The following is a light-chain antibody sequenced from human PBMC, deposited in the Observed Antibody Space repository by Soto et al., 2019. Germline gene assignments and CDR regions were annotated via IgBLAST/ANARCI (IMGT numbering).Light chain of an antibody. CDR1: QSCLSNSNNKNS. CDR3: LQDINYPWT. J-gene: IGKJ1*01. CDR2: WAS. Sequence: DIVMTQSPDAVAVSLGERATINCKSSQSCLSNSNNKNSIAWYQQKPGQPPRLLIYWASTRESGVPDRFSGSGSGTDFTLAISSLQPEDSATYYCLQDINYPWTFGQGTKVDI. V-gene: IGKV4-1*01.